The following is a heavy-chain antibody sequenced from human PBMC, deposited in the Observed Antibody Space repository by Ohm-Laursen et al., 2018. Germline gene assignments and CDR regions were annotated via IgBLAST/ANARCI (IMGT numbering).Heavy chain of an antibody. J-gene: IGHJ5*02. CDR3: AKGAGSWYTDWFDP. V-gene: IGHV3-30*18. Sequence: SLRLSCSASGFTFSSYGMHWVRQAPGKGLEWVAVTSYDGSNKYYADSVKGRFTISRDNSKNTLYLQMNGLRAEDTAVYYCAKGAGSWYTDWFDPWGQGTLVTVSS. CDR2: TSYDGSNK. CDR1: GFTFSSYG. D-gene: IGHD6-13*01.